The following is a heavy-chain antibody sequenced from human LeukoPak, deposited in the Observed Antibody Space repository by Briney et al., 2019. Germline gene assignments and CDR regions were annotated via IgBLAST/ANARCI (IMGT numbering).Heavy chain of an antibody. CDR3: AREATIFAPQRDMRELGYYYYYMGV. Sequence: SETLSLTCAVYGGSFSGYYWSWIRQPPGKGLEWIGEINHSGSTNYNPSLKSRVTISVDTSKNQFSLKLSSVTAADTAVYYCAREATIFAPQRDMRELGYYYYYMGVWGKGTTVTVSS. CDR2: INHSGST. CDR1: GGSFSGYY. D-gene: IGHD3-3*01. V-gene: IGHV4-34*01. J-gene: IGHJ6*03.